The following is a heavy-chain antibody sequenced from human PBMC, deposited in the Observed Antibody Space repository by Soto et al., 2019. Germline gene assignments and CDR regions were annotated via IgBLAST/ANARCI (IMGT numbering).Heavy chain of an antibody. V-gene: IGHV1-69*12. CDR3: ARDHGGRGYYYGLDV. D-gene: IGHD2-15*01. J-gene: IGHJ6*02. CDR2: IIPIFGTA. Sequence: QVQLVQSGAEVKKPGSSVKVSCKASGGTFSSYAISWVRQAPGQGLEWMGGIIPIFGTANYAQKFQGRVTVTADESPSTACMGLSMLLSADTAVSLGARDHGGRGYYYGLDVWGQGTTVTVSS. CDR1: GGTFSSYA.